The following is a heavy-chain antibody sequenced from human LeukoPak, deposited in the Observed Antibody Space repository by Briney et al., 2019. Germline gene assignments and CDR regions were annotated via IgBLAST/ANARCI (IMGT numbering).Heavy chain of an antibody. J-gene: IGHJ1*01. CDR2: TYYRSKWYS. CDR3: ARAGGNASSWYLWDFQH. Sequence: SQTLSLTCALSGXSVSNNSSAWNWIRQSPSRGLEWLGRTYYRSKWYSDYPISVKSRITINSDTSKNQFSLQLNSVTPDDTAVYYCARAGGNASSWYLWDFQHWGQGALVSVSS. V-gene: IGHV6-1*01. D-gene: IGHD6-13*01. CDR1: GXSVSNNSSA.